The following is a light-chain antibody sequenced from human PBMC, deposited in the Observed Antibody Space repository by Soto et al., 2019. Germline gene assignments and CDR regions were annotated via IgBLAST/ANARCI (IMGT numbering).Light chain of an antibody. CDR3: QQSYRFPKT. CDR1: QTVTSY. V-gene: IGKV1-39*01. Sequence: DVQMTQSPSSLSASVGASLTLTCRASQTVTSYLNWYQQKPGKAPKLLIYAASNLQSGVPSRFSGSGSGTEFTLNISSLQPEDFATYYCQQSYRFPKTFGRGTKVEV. CDR2: AAS. J-gene: IGKJ1*01.